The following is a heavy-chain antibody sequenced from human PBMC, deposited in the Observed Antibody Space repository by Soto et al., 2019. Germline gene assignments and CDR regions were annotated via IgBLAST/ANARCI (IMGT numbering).Heavy chain of an antibody. CDR1: GGTFSSYA. Sequence: QVQLVQSGAEVKKPGSSVKVSCKASGGTFSSYAISWVRQAPGQGLEWMGGIIPIFGTANYAQKFQGRVTITADEATSTAYMELSSLRSEDTAVYYCARAPLIAARQQLYYFDYWGQGTLVTVSS. CDR3: ARAPLIAARQQLYYFDY. D-gene: IGHD6-6*01. V-gene: IGHV1-69*01. J-gene: IGHJ4*02. CDR2: IIPIFGTA.